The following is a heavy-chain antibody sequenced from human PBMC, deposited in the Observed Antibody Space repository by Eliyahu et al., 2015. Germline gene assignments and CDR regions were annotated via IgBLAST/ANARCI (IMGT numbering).Heavy chain of an antibody. Sequence: QVQLVQSGAEVKKPGSSVKVSCKASGGTFSSXAISWVRQAPXQGLEWMGGIIPIXGTANYAQKFQGRVTITADESTSTAYMELSSLRSEDTAVYYCARDGRIVVVPAAMFSAPSYYYYGMDVWGQGTTVTVSS. CDR2: IIPIXGTA. J-gene: IGHJ6*02. D-gene: IGHD2-2*01. CDR1: GGTFSSXA. CDR3: ARDGRIVVVPAAMFSAPSYYYYGMDV. V-gene: IGHV1-69*01.